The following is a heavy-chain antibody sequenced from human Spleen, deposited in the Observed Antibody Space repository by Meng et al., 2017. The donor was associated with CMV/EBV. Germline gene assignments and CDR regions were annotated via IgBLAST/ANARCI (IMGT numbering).Heavy chain of an antibody. D-gene: IGHD5-18*01. J-gene: IGHJ4*01. Sequence: GESLKISCAASGVTVSSDFMAWVRQAPGKGLEWVSVIYSGANTYYADSVKGRYTISRDNPKNTLYLQMNSLRPEDTAIYYCARPHTSYDPFDYWGHGTLVTVSS. CDR1: GVTVSSDF. V-gene: IGHV3-66*02. CDR2: IYSGANT. CDR3: ARPHTSYDPFDY.